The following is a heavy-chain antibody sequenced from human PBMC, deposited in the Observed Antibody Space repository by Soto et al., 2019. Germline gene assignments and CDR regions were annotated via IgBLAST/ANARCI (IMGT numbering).Heavy chain of an antibody. CDR2: IYYSGTT. V-gene: IGHV4-39*02. Sequence: SETLSLTCSGSGDSITSNSYFWAWIRQPPGKGLEWIGSIYYSGTTYYNPSLKSRVTISVDRSKNQFSLKLTSVTAADTAVYYCARDKITGLFDYCGQGPLVTVSS. D-gene: IGHD2-8*02. CDR3: ARDKITGLFDY. CDR1: GDSITSNSYF. J-gene: IGHJ4*02.